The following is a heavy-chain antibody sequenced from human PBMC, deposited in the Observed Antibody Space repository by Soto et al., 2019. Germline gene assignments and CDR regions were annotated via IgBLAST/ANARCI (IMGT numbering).Heavy chain of an antibody. V-gene: IGHV3-15*01. J-gene: IGHJ4*02. D-gene: IGHD3-22*01. CDR2: LKSKADGGTT. CDR1: GLTLSKAW. Sequence: EVQLVESGGGLVKPGESLRLSCAASGLTLSKAWMSWVRQIPGKGLEWLGRLKSKADGGTTEYPATVKGRFTISRDDSKNTLYLQMNSLKTEDTAVYYCTTGTSSGYYEYYFDYWGQGTLVTVSS. CDR3: TTGTSSGYYEYYFDY.